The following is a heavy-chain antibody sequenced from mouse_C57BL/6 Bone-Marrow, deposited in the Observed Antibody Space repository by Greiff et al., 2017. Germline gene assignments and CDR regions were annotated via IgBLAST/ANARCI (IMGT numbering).Heavy chain of an antibody. CDR2: IYPVGGYT. CDR3: ARRGWGYFDV. D-gene: IGHD3-3*01. V-gene: IGHV1-63*01. Sequence: QVQLQQSGAELVRPGTSVKMSCKASGYTFTNYWIGWAKQRPGHGLEWIGDIYPVGGYTNYNEKFKGKATLTADKSSSTAYMQFSSLTSEDSAIYYCARRGWGYFDVWGTGTTVTVSS. J-gene: IGHJ1*03. CDR1: GYTFTNYW.